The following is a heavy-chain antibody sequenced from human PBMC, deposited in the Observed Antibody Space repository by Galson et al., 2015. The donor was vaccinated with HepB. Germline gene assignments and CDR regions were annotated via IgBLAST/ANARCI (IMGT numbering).Heavy chain of an antibody. V-gene: IGHV7-4-1*02. Sequence: SLKVSCKTSGYTFTDYVVHWVRQAPGQGLEWMGWMKTNAGKPTYAPVLSRRVGFSLDTAVTTAYPQVSSLETDDPAVYYCARSPLRFLDWLPYDDYYYIDVWGEGTTVTVSS. D-gene: IGHD3-3*01. CDR2: MKTNAGKP. CDR3: ARSPLRFLDWLPYDDYYYIDV. J-gene: IGHJ6*03. CDR1: GYTFTDYV.